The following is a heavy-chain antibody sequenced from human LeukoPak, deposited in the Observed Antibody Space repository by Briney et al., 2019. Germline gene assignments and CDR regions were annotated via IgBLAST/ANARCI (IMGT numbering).Heavy chain of an antibody. D-gene: IGHD5-24*01. V-gene: IGHV7-4-1*02. CDR2: INTNTGNP. CDR3: AREFLRSSFVQLLGS. J-gene: IGHJ5*01. CDR1: GYTFTSYA. Sequence: ASVKVSCKASGYTFTSYAMNWVRQAPGQGLEWMGWINTNTGNPTYAQGFTGRFVLSLDTSVSTAYLQISSLKAEDTAVYYCAREFLRSSFVQLLGSWGQGTLVTVSS.